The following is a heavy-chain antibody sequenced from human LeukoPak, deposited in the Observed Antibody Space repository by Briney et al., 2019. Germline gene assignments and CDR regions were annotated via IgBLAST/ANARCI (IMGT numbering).Heavy chain of an antibody. CDR3: ARARSQSSVYLLRDNNWFDP. Sequence: ASVKVSCKASGGTFSSYAFSWVRQAPGQGLEWMGGIIPIFGTANYAQKFQGRVTITTDESTSTAYMELSSLRSEDTAVYYCARARSQSSVYLLRDNNWFDPWGKGTLVTVSS. J-gene: IGHJ5*02. D-gene: IGHD3-22*01. V-gene: IGHV1-69*05. CDR1: GGTFSSYA. CDR2: IIPIFGTA.